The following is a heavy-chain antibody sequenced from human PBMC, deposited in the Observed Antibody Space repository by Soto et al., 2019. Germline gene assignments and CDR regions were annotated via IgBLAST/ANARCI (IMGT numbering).Heavy chain of an antibody. CDR1: GDSISSNGYY. V-gene: IGHV4-31*03. Sequence: TLCLTGPVSGDSISSNGYYWSWIRQHPGKGLEWIGYIHYSGSTYYNPSLKSRVTLSLDTSKKQFCLKLSSVTAADTAVYYCESDNRWSNQYYGMDVWGQGTKVTVYS. D-gene: IGHD2-15*01. J-gene: IGHJ6*02. CDR3: ESDNRWSNQYYGMDV. CDR2: IHYSGST.